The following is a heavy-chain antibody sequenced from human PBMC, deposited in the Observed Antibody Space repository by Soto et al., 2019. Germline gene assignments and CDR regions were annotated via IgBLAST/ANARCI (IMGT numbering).Heavy chain of an antibody. CDR2: ISYDGSHR. CDR1: GFSFDAYG. Sequence: QVQLVESAGGVVQPGTSLRLSCSASGFSFDAYGMHWVRQTPGKGLEWVAVISYDGSHRTYGDSVKGRFTISRDNAKNTLHLQMNSLRAEDTALYYCTKEGRGYGGFDSDSDFDNWGQGTQVTVSS. J-gene: IGHJ4*02. CDR3: TKEGRGYGGFDSDSDFDN. V-gene: IGHV3-30*18. D-gene: IGHD5-12*01.